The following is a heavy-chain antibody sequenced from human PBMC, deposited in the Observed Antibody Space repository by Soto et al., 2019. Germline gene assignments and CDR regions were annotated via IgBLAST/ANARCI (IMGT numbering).Heavy chain of an antibody. CDR2: INDYGST. J-gene: IGHJ4*02. D-gene: IGHD1-1*01. CDR3: ATSLQLVGFFDC. Sequence: QVQLQQWGAGLLKPSETLSLTCAVHGGSLSGKYWSWIRQAPGKGLEWIGEINDYGSTIYNPSLKRRVTTSAHTSKHPFSRTLTSVTAAGTAVYYCATSLQLVGFFDCWGQGILVTVSS. V-gene: IGHV4-34*01. CDR1: GGSLSGKY.